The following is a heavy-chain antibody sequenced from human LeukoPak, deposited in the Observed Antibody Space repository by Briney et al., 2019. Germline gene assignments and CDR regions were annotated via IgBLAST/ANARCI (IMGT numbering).Heavy chain of an antibody. Sequence: ASVKVSCKASGYTFSSYGISWVRQAPGQGLEWMGWISVYNGNTKYTQKFQGRVTMTTDTSTSTAYMELRSLRSDDTAVYYCARDEAKPTYYYYGMDVWGQGTTVTVSS. D-gene: IGHD1-26*01. J-gene: IGHJ6*02. CDR1: GYTFSSYG. CDR2: ISVYNGNT. CDR3: ARDEAKPTYYYYGMDV. V-gene: IGHV1-18*01.